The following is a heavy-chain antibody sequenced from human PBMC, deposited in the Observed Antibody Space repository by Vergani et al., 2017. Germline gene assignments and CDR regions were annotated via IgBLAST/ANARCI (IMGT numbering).Heavy chain of an antibody. J-gene: IGHJ4*02. V-gene: IGHV7-4-1*02. CDR1: GYSFVNYA. CDR2: INTLTRSV. Sequence: QVQLVPSGSDLRKPGASVTLSCKASGYSFVNYAINWLRQSPGHGLEWMGWINTLTRSVTYAKGFTGRFVFSLDTSVSTAYLHISILKPEAAAVYYCARWGVRYMSFDFWGPGALVTVSS. D-gene: IGHD3-10*01. CDR3: ARWGVRYMSFDF.